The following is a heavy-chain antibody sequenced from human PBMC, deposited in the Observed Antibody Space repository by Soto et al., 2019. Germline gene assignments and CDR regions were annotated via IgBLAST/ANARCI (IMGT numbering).Heavy chain of an antibody. CDR1: GYSISSGYY. Sequence: PSETLSLTCAVSGYSISSGYYWGWIRQPPGKGLEWIRRIYHSGSTYYNSYLTSRVTISVDTSKDQFSLKLSSVTAEDTAVYYSASVVVVVVAATSLSGRFDPWGQGTLVTVS. CDR3: ASVVVVVVAATSLSGRFDP. J-gene: IGHJ5*02. CDR2: IYHSGST. V-gene: IGHV4-38-2*01. D-gene: IGHD2-15*01.